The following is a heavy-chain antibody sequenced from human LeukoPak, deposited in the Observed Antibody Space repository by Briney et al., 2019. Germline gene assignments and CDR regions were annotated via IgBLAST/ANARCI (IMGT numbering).Heavy chain of an antibody. D-gene: IGHD6-13*01. CDR2: IIPIFGTA. Sequence: PWASVKVSCKASGGTFSSYAISWVRQAPGQGLEWMGGIIPIFGTANYAQKFQGRVTITADESTSTAYMELSSLGSEDTAVYYCAYTTGSIAAADGIYYYYGMDVWGQGTTVTVSS. CDR1: GGTFSSYA. CDR3: AYTTGSIAAADGIYYYYGMDV. J-gene: IGHJ6*02. V-gene: IGHV1-69*13.